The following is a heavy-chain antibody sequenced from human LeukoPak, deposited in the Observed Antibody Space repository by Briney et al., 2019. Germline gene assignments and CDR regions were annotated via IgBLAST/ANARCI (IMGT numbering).Heavy chain of an antibody. J-gene: IGHJ1*01. CDR3: ASRAEYSSGWYGAAEYFQH. CDR2: INSDGSST. Sequence: GGSLRLSCAASGFTFSSYWMHWVRQAPGKGLVWVSRINSDGSSTSYADSVKGRFTISRDNAKNTLYLQMNSLRAEDTAVYYCASRAEYSSGWYGAAEYFQHWGQGTLVTVSS. V-gene: IGHV3-74*01. D-gene: IGHD6-19*01. CDR1: GFTFSSYW.